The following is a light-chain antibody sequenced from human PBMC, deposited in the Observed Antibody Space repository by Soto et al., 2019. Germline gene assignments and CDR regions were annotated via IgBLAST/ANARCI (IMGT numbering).Light chain of an antibody. CDR3: QQRSNWPLIT. Sequence: EIVLTQSPGTLSLSPWERATLSCRASQSLSNNIYLAWYQQKPGQAPRLLIYGASSRATGIPNRFSGSGSGTVFTLTISSLEPEDFAVYYCQQRSNWPLITFGQGTRLEIK. V-gene: IGKV3D-20*02. CDR1: QSLSNNIY. CDR2: GAS. J-gene: IGKJ5*01.